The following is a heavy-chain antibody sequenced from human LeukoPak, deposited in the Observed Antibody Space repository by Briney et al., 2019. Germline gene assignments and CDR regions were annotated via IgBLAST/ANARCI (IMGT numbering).Heavy chain of an antibody. CDR2: ISYDGSNK. J-gene: IGHJ4*02. V-gene: IGHV3-30*03. D-gene: IGHD3-16*01. CDR3: ARENYDYVWGSHVDY. Sequence: PGGSLRLSCAASGFTVSSNYMSWVRQAPGKGLEWVAFISYDGSNKYYADSVKGRFTISRDNAKNSLYLQMNSLRAEDTAVYYCARENYDYVWGSHVDYWGQGTLVTVSS. CDR1: GFTVSSNY.